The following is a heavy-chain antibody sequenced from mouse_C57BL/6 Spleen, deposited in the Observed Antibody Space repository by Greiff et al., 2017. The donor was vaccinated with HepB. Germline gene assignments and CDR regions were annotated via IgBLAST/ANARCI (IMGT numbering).Heavy chain of an antibody. J-gene: IGHJ2*01. Sequence: QVQLQQPGAELVRPGSSVKLSCKASGYTFTSYWMHWVKQRPIQGLEWIGNIDPSDSETHYNQKFKDKATLTVDKSSSTAYMQLSSLTSEDSAVYYCARSDYYGSPYFDYWGQGTTLTVSS. CDR1: GYTFTSYW. V-gene: IGHV1-52*01. CDR2: IDPSDSET. D-gene: IGHD1-1*01. CDR3: ARSDYYGSPYFDY.